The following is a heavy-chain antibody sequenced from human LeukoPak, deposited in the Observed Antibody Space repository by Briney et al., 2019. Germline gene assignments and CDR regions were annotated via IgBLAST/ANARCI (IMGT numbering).Heavy chain of an antibody. CDR1: GYSLSSNG. J-gene: IGHJ4*02. Sequence: ASVKVSCKASGYSLSSNGISWARQAPGQGLEWMGWISDYSGKTKYAQNFQGRVAMTTDTSTNTAYMELRSLRSDDTAVYYCAREGATDYYFDYWGQGTLVTVSS. CDR3: AREGATDYYFDY. D-gene: IGHD4-11*01. V-gene: IGHV1-18*01. CDR2: ISDYSGKT.